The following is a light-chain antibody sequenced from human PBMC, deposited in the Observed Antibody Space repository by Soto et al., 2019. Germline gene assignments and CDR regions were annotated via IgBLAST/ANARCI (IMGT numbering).Light chain of an antibody. CDR2: EGS. J-gene: IGLJ2*01. CDR3: CSYAGSSTFL. CDR1: SSDVGSYNL. V-gene: IGLV2-23*03. Sequence: QSVLTQPASVSGSSGQSITISCTGTSSDVGSYNLVSWYQQHPGKAPKLMIYEGSKRPSGVSNRFSGSKSGNTASLTISGLQAEDEADYYCCSYAGSSTFLFGGGTKLTVL.